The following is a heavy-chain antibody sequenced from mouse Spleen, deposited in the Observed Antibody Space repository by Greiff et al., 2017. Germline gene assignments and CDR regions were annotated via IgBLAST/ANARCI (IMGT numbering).Heavy chain of an antibody. CDR2: ISDGGSYT. D-gene: IGHD1-1*01. V-gene: IGHV5-4*03. CDR1: GFTFSSYA. J-gene: IGHJ3*01. Sequence: EVKLVESGGGLVKPGGSLKLSCAASGFTFSSYAMSWVRQTPEKRLEWVATISDGGSYTYYPDNVKGRFTISRDNAKNNLYLQMSHLKSEDTAMYYCARIYYYGSSDAYWGQGTLVTVSA. CDR3: ARIYYYGSSDAY.